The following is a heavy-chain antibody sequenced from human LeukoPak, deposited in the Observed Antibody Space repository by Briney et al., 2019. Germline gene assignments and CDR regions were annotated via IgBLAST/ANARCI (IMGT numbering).Heavy chain of an antibody. Sequence: ASVKVSCKASGDTFSNYAVTWVRQAPGQGLEWMGWISAYNGNTNYAQKLQGRVTMTTDTSTSTAYMELRSLRSDDTAVYYCARGAAYYDFWSGYPHSGYDPQSPFDYWGQGTLVTVSS. V-gene: IGHV1-18*01. CDR2: ISAYNGNT. D-gene: IGHD3-3*01. J-gene: IGHJ4*02. CDR3: ARGAAYYDFWSGYPHSGYDPQSPFDY. CDR1: GDTFSNYA.